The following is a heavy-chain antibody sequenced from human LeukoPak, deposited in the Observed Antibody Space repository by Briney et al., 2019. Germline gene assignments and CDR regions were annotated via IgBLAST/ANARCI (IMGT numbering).Heavy chain of an antibody. J-gene: IGHJ4*02. CDR3: ARDRGGSGSYYFDY. CDR1: GFTVSSNY. Sequence: GGSLRLSCAASGFTVSSNYMSWVRQAPGKGLEWVSVIYSGGSTYYADSVKGRFTISRDNSKNTLYLQMNSLRAEDTAVYYCARDRGGSGSYYFDYWGQGALVTVSS. D-gene: IGHD3-10*01. CDR2: IYSGGST. V-gene: IGHV3-66*01.